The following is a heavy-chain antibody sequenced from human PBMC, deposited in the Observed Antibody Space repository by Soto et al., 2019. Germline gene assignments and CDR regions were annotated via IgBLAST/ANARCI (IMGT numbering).Heavy chain of an antibody. D-gene: IGHD3-10*01. Sequence: SVKVSCKASGFTFTSSAVQWVRQARGQRLEWIGWIVVGSGNTNYAQKFQERVTITRDMSTSTAYMELSSLRSEDTAVYYCAAFYGSGSHHFDYWGQGTLVTVSS. CDR2: IVVGSGNT. J-gene: IGHJ4*02. V-gene: IGHV1-58*01. CDR3: AAFYGSGSHHFDY. CDR1: GFTFTSSA.